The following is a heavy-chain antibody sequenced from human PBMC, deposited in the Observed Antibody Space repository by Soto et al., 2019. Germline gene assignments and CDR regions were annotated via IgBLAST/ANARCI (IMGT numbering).Heavy chain of an antibody. D-gene: IGHD3-9*01. CDR1: GYTFTGYY. Sequence: ASVKVSCKASGYTFTGYYMHWVRQAPGQGLEWMGWINPNSGGTNYAQKFQGRVTMTRDTSISTAYMELSRLRSDDTAVYYCARSAYYDILTGYYPGNLDYWGQGTLVTVSS. V-gene: IGHV1-2*02. CDR2: INPNSGGT. CDR3: ARSAYYDILTGYYPGNLDY. J-gene: IGHJ4*02.